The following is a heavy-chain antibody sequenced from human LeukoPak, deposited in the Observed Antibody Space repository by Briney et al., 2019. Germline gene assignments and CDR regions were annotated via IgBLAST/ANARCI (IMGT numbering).Heavy chain of an antibody. CDR3: VISTPHRNALHL. D-gene: IGHD2-2*01. CDR1: GFTLNRYV. Sequence: GGSLRLSCAASGFTLNRYVMSWVRQAPGRGLEWVANIKKDGSEEIYVDSVKGRFTISRDNAKNSLFLQMNSVRGEDTAVYYCVISTPHRNALHLWGQGTMVTISS. V-gene: IGHV3-7*01. J-gene: IGHJ3*01. CDR2: IKKDGSEE.